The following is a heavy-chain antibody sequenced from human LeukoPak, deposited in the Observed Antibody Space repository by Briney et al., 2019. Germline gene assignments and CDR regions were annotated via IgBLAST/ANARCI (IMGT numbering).Heavy chain of an antibody. D-gene: IGHD3-10*01. Sequence: GGSLRLSCEGSEFSFSSYWMSWVRQAPGKGLEWVAKIKQDGSEKYYVDSVKGRFTISRDNAKKSMYLQMNSLRAEDTAVYYCARDLLRYYGSGSYRAYWGQGTLVTVSS. CDR2: IKQDGSEK. CDR1: EFSFSSYW. CDR3: ARDLLRYYGSGSYRAY. V-gene: IGHV3-7*01. J-gene: IGHJ4*02.